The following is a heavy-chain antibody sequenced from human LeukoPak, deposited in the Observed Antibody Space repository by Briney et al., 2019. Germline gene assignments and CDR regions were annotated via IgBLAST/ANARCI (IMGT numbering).Heavy chain of an antibody. V-gene: IGHV3-43D*03. CDR3: AKKANGLYFDF. CDR2: ISWDGSTT. J-gene: IGHJ4*02. CDR1: GFTFDDYA. D-gene: IGHD1-1*01. Sequence: GGSLRLSCAASGFTFDDYAMHWVRQAPGEGLEWVSLISWDGSTTSYADSVKGRFTISRDNSKDSLYLQMSSLRAEDTALYYCAKKANGLYFDFWGQGTLVTVSS.